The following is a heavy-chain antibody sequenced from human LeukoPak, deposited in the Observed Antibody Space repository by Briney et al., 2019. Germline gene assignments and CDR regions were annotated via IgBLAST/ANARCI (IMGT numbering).Heavy chain of an antibody. Sequence: GASVKVSCKAPGYTFTGYYMHWVRQAPGQGLEWMGWINPNSGGTNYAQKFQGRVTMTRDTSISTAYMELSRLRSDDTAVYYCARIQQLVRFHFDYWGQGTLVTVSS. CDR2: INPNSGGT. CDR3: ARIQQLVRFHFDY. V-gene: IGHV1-2*02. J-gene: IGHJ4*02. CDR1: GYTFTGYY. D-gene: IGHD6-13*01.